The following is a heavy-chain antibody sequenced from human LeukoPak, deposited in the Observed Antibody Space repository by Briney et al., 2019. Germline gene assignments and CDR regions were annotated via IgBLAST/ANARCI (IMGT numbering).Heavy chain of an antibody. Sequence: SETLSLTCAVSDFSISSSNWWGWIRQPPGRGLEWMGYIYYSGSTYYNPSLKSRVTMSVDTSKNQFSLKLSSVTAVDTAVYYCARGPRYCSSDSCYTSWFDPWGQGTLVTVSS. V-gene: IGHV4-28*03. CDR3: ARGPRYCSSDSCYTSWFDP. J-gene: IGHJ5*02. D-gene: IGHD2-2*02. CDR2: IYYSGST. CDR1: DFSISSSNW.